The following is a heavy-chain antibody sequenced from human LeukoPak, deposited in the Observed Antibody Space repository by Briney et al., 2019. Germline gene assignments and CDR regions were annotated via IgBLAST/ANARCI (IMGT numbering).Heavy chain of an antibody. CDR1: GGSFSGYY. V-gene: IGHV4-34*01. D-gene: IGHD5-24*01. CDR3: AGGADGYSFDY. Sequence: SETLSLTCAVYGGSFSGYYWSWIRQPPGKGLEWIGEINHSGSTNYNPSLKSRVTISVDTSKNQFSLKLSSVTAADTAVYYCAGGADGYSFDYWGQGTLVTVSS. CDR2: INHSGST. J-gene: IGHJ4*02.